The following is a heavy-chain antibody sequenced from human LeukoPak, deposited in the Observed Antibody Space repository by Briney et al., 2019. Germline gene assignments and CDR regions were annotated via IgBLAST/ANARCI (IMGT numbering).Heavy chain of an antibody. V-gene: IGHV3-23*01. Sequence: GGSLRLSCAASGFTFSSYAMSWVRQAPGKGLEWVSAISGSGGSTYYADSVKGRFTISRDNSKNALYLQMNSLRAEDTAVYYCAKHDYGGNWADAFDIWGQGTMVTVSS. CDR3: AKHDYGGNWADAFDI. J-gene: IGHJ3*02. CDR2: ISGSGGST. CDR1: GFTFSSYA. D-gene: IGHD4-23*01.